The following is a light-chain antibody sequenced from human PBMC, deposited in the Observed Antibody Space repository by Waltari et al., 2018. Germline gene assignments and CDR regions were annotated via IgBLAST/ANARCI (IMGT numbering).Light chain of an antibody. CDR3: QTWDTEVVV. CDR2: VNSAGGH. CDR1: SGHTSYA. J-gene: IGLJ2*01. Sequence: QLVVTQSPSASASLGASVKLTCTLSSGHTSYAIAWHHQQSEKGPRFLMRVNSAGGHTKGDGIPDRFSGSSSGAERYLTIYSVQSEDEGDYDCQTWDTEVVVFGGGTKVTVL. V-gene: IGLV4-69*01.